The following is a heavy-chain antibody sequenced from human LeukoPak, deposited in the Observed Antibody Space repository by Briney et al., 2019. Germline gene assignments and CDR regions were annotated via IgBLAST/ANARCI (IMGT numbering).Heavy chain of an antibody. J-gene: IGHJ3*02. CDR2: IYHSGST. CDR1: GYSIRSGYY. D-gene: IGHD2-21*02. Sequence: SETLSLICTVSGYSIRSGYYWGWIRQPPGKGLEWIGSIYHSGSTYYNPSLKSRVTISVDTSKNQFSLKLSSVTAADTGVYYCSRAGGVVVVTVSLDAFDIWGQGTMVTVSS. V-gene: IGHV4-38-2*02. CDR3: SRAGGVVVVTVSLDAFDI.